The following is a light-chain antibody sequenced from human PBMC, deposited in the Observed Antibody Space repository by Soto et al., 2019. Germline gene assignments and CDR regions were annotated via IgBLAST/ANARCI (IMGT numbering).Light chain of an antibody. CDR2: LGS. Sequence: DIVMTQSPLSLSVTPGEPASISCRSVRSLLHSNGYNYLDWYLQKPGQSPQLLIYLGSNRSSGVPDRFSGSGSGTDFTLKVSRVEAEDVGVYYCMQTLRSWTFGQGTKVDIK. J-gene: IGKJ1*01. CDR1: RSLLHSNGYNY. CDR3: MQTLRSWT. V-gene: IGKV2-28*01.